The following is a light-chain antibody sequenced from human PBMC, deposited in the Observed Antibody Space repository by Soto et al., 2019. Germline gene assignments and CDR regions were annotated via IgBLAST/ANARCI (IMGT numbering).Light chain of an antibody. CDR3: QGHSTWPLFT. CDR2: AAS. CDR1: QSVSTN. Sequence: EIVVTQSPGILSVSPGDRATLSCRASQSVSTNLAWYQQKPGQAPTLLIYAASTRATGIPARFTGSGSGTDFTLTISSRQSEDFAVYYCQGHSTWPLFTFGPGTRVDIK. V-gene: IGKV3-15*01. J-gene: IGKJ3*01.